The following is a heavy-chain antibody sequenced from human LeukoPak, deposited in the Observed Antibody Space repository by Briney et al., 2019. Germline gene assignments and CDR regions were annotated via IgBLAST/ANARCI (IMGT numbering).Heavy chain of an antibody. CDR2: ISHSGST. J-gene: IGHJ5*02. Sequence: AETLSLTCSVSGGSINSHQWAWIRQPPGKGLEWIAYISHSGSTYYNSSLKSRVTISVDTSKNQFSLKLSSVTAADTAVYYCARLYARSGSYLGWFDPWGQGTLVTVSS. CDR3: ARLYARSGSYLGWFDP. D-gene: IGHD1-26*01. V-gene: IGHV4-59*08. CDR1: GGSINSHQ.